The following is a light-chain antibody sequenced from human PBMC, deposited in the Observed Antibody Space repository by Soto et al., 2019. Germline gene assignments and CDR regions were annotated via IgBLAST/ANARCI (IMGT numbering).Light chain of an antibody. Sequence: QAVVTQPPSVSAAPGQKVTISCSASSSNIGNNYVFWYQQLPGTAPKLLIYDNDKRPSGIPDRFSGSKSGTSATLGITGLQTGDEADYYCATWDRSLSVGVFGGGTKLTVL. CDR3: ATWDRSLSVGV. J-gene: IGLJ2*01. CDR2: DND. CDR1: SSNIGNNY. V-gene: IGLV1-51*01.